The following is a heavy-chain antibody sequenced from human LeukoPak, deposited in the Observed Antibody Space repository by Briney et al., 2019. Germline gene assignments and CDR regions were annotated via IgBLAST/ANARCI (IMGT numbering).Heavy chain of an antibody. Sequence: ASVKVSCKASGYTFTSYDINWVRQATGQGLEWMGWMNPNSGNTGYAQKLQGRVTMTTDTSTSTAYMELRSLRSDDTAVYYCARGVTGTTDPWGQGTLVTVSS. CDR1: GYTFTSYD. V-gene: IGHV1-8*01. J-gene: IGHJ5*02. D-gene: IGHD1-7*01. CDR2: MNPNSGNT. CDR3: ARGVTGTTDP.